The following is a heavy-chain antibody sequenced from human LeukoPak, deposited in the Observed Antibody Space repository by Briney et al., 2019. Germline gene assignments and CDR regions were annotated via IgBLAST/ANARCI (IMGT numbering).Heavy chain of an antibody. CDR1: GFTFSSYE. D-gene: IGHD5-18*01. V-gene: IGHV3-48*03. CDR2: ISSSGRTR. Sequence: PGGSLRLSCAASGFTFSSYEMNWVRQAPGKGLEWVSYISSSGRTRYYADSVKGRFTISRDNAKNSLYLQMNSLRAEDTAVYYCAKDGPPAGASYGLIDYWGQGTLVTVSS. J-gene: IGHJ4*02. CDR3: AKDGPPAGASYGLIDY.